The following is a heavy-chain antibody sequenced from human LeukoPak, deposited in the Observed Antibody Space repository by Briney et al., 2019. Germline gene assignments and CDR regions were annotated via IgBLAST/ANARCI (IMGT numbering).Heavy chain of an antibody. CDR1: GFTFSSYG. CDR3: ARGSKTAGTLYSFDY. J-gene: IGHJ4*02. Sequence: PGGSLRLSCAASGFTFSSYGMSWVRQAPGKGLEWVSGISVSVDSTYYADSVKGRFTISRDNSKNTVYLQMNSLRAEDTAVYYCARGSKTAGTLYSFDYWGQGTLVTVSS. V-gene: IGHV3-23*01. D-gene: IGHD6-13*01. CDR2: ISVSVDST.